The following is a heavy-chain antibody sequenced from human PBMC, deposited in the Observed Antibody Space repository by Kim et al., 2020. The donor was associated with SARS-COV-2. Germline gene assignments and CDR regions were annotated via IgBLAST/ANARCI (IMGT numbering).Heavy chain of an antibody. D-gene: IGHD5-18*01. Sequence: ASVKVSCKASGYTFTGYYMHWVRQAPGQGLEWMGWINPNSGGTNYAQKFQGWVTMTRDTSISTAYMELSRLRSDDTAVYYCARAVDTAMVPFDGMDVWGQGTTVTVSS. J-gene: IGHJ6*02. CDR3: ARAVDTAMVPFDGMDV. CDR1: GYTFTGYY. V-gene: IGHV1-2*04. CDR2: INPNSGGT.